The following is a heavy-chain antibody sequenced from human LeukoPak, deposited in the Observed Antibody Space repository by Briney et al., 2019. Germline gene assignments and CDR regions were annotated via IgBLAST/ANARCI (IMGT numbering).Heavy chain of an antibody. CDR3: ARPYYYGSGNPYGMDV. CDR2: ISYDGSNK. V-gene: IGHV3-30-3*01. CDR1: GFTFSSYA. J-gene: IGHJ6*02. Sequence: GGSLRLSCAASGFTFSSYAMHWVRQAPGKGLEWEAVISYDGSNKYYADSVKGRFTISRDYSKNTLYLQMNSLRAEDTAVYYCARPYYYGSGNPYGMDVWGQGTTVTVSS. D-gene: IGHD3-10*01.